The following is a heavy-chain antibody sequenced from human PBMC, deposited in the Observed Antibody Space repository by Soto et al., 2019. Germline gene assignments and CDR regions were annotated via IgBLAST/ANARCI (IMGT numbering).Heavy chain of an antibody. CDR3: ARDSYYDTNYFDY. CDR1: GGSITNYY. J-gene: IGHJ4*02. Sequence: SETLSLTCTVSGGSITNYYCSWFRQPPGKGLEWIGYIQYNGYSAYNPSLKSRVTISVDTSKNQFSLKLSSVTAADTAVYYCARDSYYDTNYFDYWGQGTPVTVSS. CDR2: IQYNGYS. V-gene: IGHV4-59*12. D-gene: IGHD3-22*01.